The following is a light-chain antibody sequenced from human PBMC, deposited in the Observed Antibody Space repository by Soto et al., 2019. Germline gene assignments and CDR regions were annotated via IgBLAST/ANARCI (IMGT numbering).Light chain of an antibody. CDR3: QQYNNWPRT. CDR2: GAS. Sequence: EIVMTQSPATLSVSPGERATLSCRASQSVSSGLAWYHQKPGQAPRLLIYGASTRATGIPARFSGSGSGTEFTLTINSLQSEDFAVYHCQQYNNWPRTFGQGTKVDIK. CDR1: QSVSSG. V-gene: IGKV3-15*01. J-gene: IGKJ1*01.